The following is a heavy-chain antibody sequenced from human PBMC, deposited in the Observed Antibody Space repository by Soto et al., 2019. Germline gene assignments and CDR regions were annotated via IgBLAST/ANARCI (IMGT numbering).Heavy chain of an antibody. CDR1: GYTFTSYG. CDR2: IYPGGVNI. CDR3: ARYSSSWYWDY. D-gene: IGHD6-13*01. V-gene: IGHV1-46*01. Sequence: ASVKVSCKASGYTFTSYGISWVRQAPGQGLEWMGTIYPGGVNIGYARKFKGRVTMTKDTSTSTVYMELNSLTSEDTATYYCARYSSSWYWDYWGQGTLVTVSS. J-gene: IGHJ4*02.